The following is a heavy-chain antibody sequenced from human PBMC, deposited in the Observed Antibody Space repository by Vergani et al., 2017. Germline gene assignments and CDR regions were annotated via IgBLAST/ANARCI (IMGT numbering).Heavy chain of an antibody. CDR2: IIPILGIA. J-gene: IGHJ4*02. D-gene: IGHD6-19*01. CDR1: GGTFSSYT. Sequence: QVQLVQSGAEVKKPGSSVKVSCKASGGTFSSYTISWVRQAPGQGLEWMGRIIPILGIANYAQKFQGRVTITADKSTSTAYMELSSLRSEDTAVYYCARGRDEQWLGIDYWGQGTLVTVSS. CDR3: ARGRDEQWLGIDY. V-gene: IGHV1-69*02.